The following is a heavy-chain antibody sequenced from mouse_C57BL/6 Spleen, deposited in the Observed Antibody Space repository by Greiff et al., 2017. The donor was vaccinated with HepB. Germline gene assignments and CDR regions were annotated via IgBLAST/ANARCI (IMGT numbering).Heavy chain of an antibody. CDR3: AREGIKYYFDY. D-gene: IGHD2-4*01. CDR1: GYTFTSYW. V-gene: IGHV1-64*01. CDR2: IHPNSGST. Sequence: VQLQQSGAELVKPGASVKLSCKASGYTFTSYWMHWVKQRPGQGLEWIGMIHPNSGSTNYNEKFKSKATLTVDKSSSTAYMQLSSLTSEDSAVYYCAREGIKYYFDYWGQGTTLTVSS. J-gene: IGHJ2*01.